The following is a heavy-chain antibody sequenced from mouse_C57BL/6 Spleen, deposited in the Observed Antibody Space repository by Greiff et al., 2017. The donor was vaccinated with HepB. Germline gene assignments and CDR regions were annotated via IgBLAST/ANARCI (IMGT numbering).Heavy chain of an antibody. CDR3: TTQYYGSGAWFAY. CDR1: GFNIKDDY. V-gene: IGHV14-4*01. Sequence: VQLQQSGAELVRPGASVKLSCTASGFNIKDDYMHWVKQRPEQGLEWIGWIDPENGDTEYASKFQGKATITADTSSNTAYLQLSSLTSEDTAVYYCTTQYYGSGAWFAYWGRGTLVTVSA. D-gene: IGHD1-1*01. J-gene: IGHJ3*01. CDR2: IDPENGDT.